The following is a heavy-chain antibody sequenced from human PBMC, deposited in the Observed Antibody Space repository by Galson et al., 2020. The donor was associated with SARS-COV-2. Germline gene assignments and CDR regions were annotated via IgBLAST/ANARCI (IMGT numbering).Heavy chain of an antibody. J-gene: IGHJ2*01. CDR1: SVSISTTNY. V-gene: IGHV4-38-2*01. Sequence: SETLSLTCAVSSVSISTTNYWSWIRQAPGKGLEWIGSVYPSGSTYFNPSLKSRVTISLDTSKNQFSLRLTSVTAADTALYYCARQGVTMKFLLTVPGWFFDLWGRGTLVTVSS. CDR3: ARQGVTMKFLLTVPGWFFDL. D-gene: IGHD3-16*01. CDR2: VYPSGST.